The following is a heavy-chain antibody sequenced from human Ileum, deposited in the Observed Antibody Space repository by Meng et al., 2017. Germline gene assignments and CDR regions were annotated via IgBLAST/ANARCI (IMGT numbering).Heavy chain of an antibody. CDR2: IGGSGGRT. J-gene: IGHJ4*02. CDR3: ATSTYSTSWYYVDY. Sequence: GESLKISCAASGFTFSNYAMSWVRQAPGKGLEWVSAIGGSGGRTYYADSVKGRFTISSDNSKNTLYLQMNSLRAEDTAVYYCATSTYSTSWYYVDYWGQGTLVTVSS. D-gene: IGHD2-2*01. V-gene: IGHV3-23*01. CDR1: GFTFSNYA.